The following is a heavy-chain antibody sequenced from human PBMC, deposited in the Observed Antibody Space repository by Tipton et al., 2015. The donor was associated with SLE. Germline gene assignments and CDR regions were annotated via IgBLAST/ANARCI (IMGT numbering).Heavy chain of an antibody. CDR3: ARSEKWLQPYFDY. Sequence: TLSLTCIVSGGSISSGNYYWTWIRQPAGKGLEWIGHVDLIGSTNSNPSLKSRVTISVDTSKNQLSLRLNSVTAADTAVYYCARSEKWLQPYFDYWGQETLVTVSS. CDR1: GGSISSGNYY. J-gene: IGHJ4*02. V-gene: IGHV4-61*09. CDR2: VDLIGST. D-gene: IGHD5-24*01.